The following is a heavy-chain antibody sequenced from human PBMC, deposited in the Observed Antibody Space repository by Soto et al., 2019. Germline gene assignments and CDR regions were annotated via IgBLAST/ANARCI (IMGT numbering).Heavy chain of an antibody. Sequence: GGSLRLSCAASGFTVSSNYMSWVRQAPGKGLEWVSVIYSGGSTYYADSLKGRFTISRDNSKNTLYLQMNSLRAEDTAVYYCAISGGSFMITFGAVRDYWGQGTLVTVSS. D-gene: IGHD3-16*01. V-gene: IGHV3-66*01. CDR2: IYSGGST. J-gene: IGHJ4*02. CDR3: AISGGSFMITFGAVRDY. CDR1: GFTVSSNY.